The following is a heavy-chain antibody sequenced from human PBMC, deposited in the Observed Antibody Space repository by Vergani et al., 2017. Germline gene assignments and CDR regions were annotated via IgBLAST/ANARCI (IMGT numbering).Heavy chain of an antibody. D-gene: IGHD6-6*01. CDR1: GGSISSGGYS. Sequence: QLQLQESGSGLVKPSQTLSLTCAVSGGSISSGGYSWSWIRQPPGKGLEWIGYIYHSGSTYYNPSLKSRVTISVDRSKNQFSLKLSSVTAADTAVYYCAREVSSSSGLYYFDYWGQGTLVTVSS. CDR3: AREVSSSSGLYYFDY. V-gene: IGHV4-30-2*01. CDR2: IYHSGST. J-gene: IGHJ4*02.